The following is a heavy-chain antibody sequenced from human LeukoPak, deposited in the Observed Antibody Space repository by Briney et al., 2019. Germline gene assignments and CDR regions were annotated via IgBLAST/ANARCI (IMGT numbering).Heavy chain of an antibody. Sequence: ASVKVSCKASGGTFSSYAISWVRQAPGQGLEWMGGIIPIFGTANYAQKFQGRVTITADESTSTAYMELSSLRSEDTAVYYCAREDSSSRGAFDIWGQGTMVTVSS. V-gene: IGHV1-69*13. J-gene: IGHJ3*02. D-gene: IGHD6-13*01. CDR1: GGTFSSYA. CDR3: AREDSSSRGAFDI. CDR2: IIPIFGTA.